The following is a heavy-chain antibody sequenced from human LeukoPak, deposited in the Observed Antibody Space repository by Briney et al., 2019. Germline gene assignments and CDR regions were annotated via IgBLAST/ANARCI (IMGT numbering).Heavy chain of an antibody. Sequence: GGSLRLSCAASGFTFRTYSMNRVRQAPGKGLEWVSSISSTSTYIYYADSMKGRFIISRDNAKNSLYLEMNSLRAEDTAVYYCARIIGISGTYTTGYWGQGALVTVSS. V-gene: IGHV3-21*06. CDR3: ARIIGISGTYTTGY. CDR1: GFTFRTYS. CDR2: ISSTSTYI. J-gene: IGHJ4*02. D-gene: IGHD1-26*01.